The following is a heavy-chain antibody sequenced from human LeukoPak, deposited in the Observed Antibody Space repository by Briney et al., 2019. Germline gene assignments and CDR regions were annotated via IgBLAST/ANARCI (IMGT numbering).Heavy chain of an antibody. D-gene: IGHD3-16*02. Sequence: ASVTVSFKSSGYTFTGYYMHWVRQAPGQGLDWMGWINPNSGGTKYAQKFQGRVTMTRDTSISTAYMELSRLRSDDTAVYYCARGPLVGGVIVSPSGDAFDIWGQGTMVTVSS. CDR2: INPNSGGT. V-gene: IGHV1-2*02. CDR3: ARGPLVGGVIVSPSGDAFDI. J-gene: IGHJ3*02. CDR1: GYTFTGYY.